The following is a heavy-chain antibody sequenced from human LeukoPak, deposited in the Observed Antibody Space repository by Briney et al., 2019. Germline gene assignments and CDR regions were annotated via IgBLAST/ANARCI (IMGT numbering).Heavy chain of an antibody. V-gene: IGHV3-21*01. Sequence: GGSLRLSCAASGFTFSSYSMNWVRQAPGKGLEWVSSISSSSSYIYYADSVKGRFTISRDNAKNSLYLQMNSLRAEDTAVYYCARDQGYYDSSGHYYPEDYFDYWGQGTLVTVSS. CDR3: ARDQGYYDSSGHYYPEDYFDY. CDR1: GFTFSSYS. J-gene: IGHJ4*02. CDR2: ISSSSSYI. D-gene: IGHD3-22*01.